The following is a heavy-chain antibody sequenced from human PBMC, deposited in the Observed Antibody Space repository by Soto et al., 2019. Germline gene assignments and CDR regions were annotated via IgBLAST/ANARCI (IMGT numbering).Heavy chain of an antibody. CDR3: ATTPQDPSFDY. CDR2: IYYSGST. Sequence: SETLSLTCAVSGGSISSGGYSWSWIRPPPGKGLEWIGYIYYSGSTNYNPSLKSRVTISVDTSKNQFSLKLSSVTAADTAVYYCATTPQDPSFDYWGQGSLVTVSS. J-gene: IGHJ4*02. CDR1: GGSISSGGYS. D-gene: IGHD4-17*01. V-gene: IGHV4-61*08.